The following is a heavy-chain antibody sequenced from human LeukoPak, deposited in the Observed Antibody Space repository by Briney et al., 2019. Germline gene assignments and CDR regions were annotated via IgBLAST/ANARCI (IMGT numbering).Heavy chain of an antibody. CDR2: IYTSGST. D-gene: IGHD2-21*02. J-gene: IGHJ1*01. CDR1: GGSISSGSYY. V-gene: IGHV4-61*02. CDR3: ARGPHCGGDCYSHEYFQH. Sequence: PSQTLSLTCTVSGGSISSGSYYWSWIRQPAGKGLEWIGRIYTSGSTNYNPSLKSRVTISVDTSKNQFSLKLSSVTAADTAVYYCARGPHCGGDCYSHEYFQHWGQGTLVTVSS.